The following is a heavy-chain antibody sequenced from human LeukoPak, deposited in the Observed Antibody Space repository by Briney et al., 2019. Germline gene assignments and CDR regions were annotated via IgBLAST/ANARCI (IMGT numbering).Heavy chain of an antibody. J-gene: IGHJ4*02. CDR2: ISYDGGNQ. CDR3: ARNLAFPEYYFDS. CDR1: GFTFSTYS. D-gene: IGHD2-21*01. V-gene: IGHV3-30*03. Sequence: GGSLRLSCAASGFTFSTYSMNWVRQAPGEGLEWVAVISYDGGNQHYADSVKGRFTISRDNSKNTLYLQMNSLRAEDTAVYYRARNLAFPEYYFDSWGQGTLVTVSS.